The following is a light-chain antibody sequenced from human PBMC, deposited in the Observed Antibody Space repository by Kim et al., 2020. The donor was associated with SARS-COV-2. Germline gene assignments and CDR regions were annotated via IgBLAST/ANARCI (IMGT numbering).Light chain of an antibody. V-gene: IGKV1-33*01. CDR3: QQHDLVPYT. Sequence: SASVGDRVTLSCQASQDIKRYINWYQQKPGKAPKLLIHDATNLETGVPSRFSGSGYGTDFTLTISSLQPEDIATYYCQQHDLVPYTFGQGTKLEI. CDR2: DAT. J-gene: IGKJ2*01. CDR1: QDIKRY.